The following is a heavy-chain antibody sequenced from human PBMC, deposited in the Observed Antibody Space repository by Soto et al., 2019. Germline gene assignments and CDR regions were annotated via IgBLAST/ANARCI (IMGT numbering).Heavy chain of an antibody. Sequence: SETLSLTCTVSGGSISSYSWSWIRQPPGKGLEWIGYIYYSGNTKYNPSLKSRVTISTDTSKNQFSLKLSSVTAADTAVYYCARLLDLREYSGYDPTYYYYYMDVWGKGTTVTVS. CDR2: IYYSGNT. V-gene: IGHV4-59*08. CDR3: ARLLDLREYSGYDPTYYYYYMDV. CDR1: GGSISSYS. D-gene: IGHD5-12*01. J-gene: IGHJ6*03.